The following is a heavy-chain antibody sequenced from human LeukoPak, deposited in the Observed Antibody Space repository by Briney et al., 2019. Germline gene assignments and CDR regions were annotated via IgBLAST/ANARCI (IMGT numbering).Heavy chain of an antibody. J-gene: IGHJ5*01. CDR1: GYTFTGYY. Sequence: GASVKVSCKASGYTFTGYYIHWVRQAPGQGLEWMGWINPNNGGTNYAQKFQGRVTMTRDTSISTAYIEVSRLRSDDTAVYYCMRGVGSINWYAYWGQGTLVTVSS. D-gene: IGHD2-15*01. CDR3: MRGVGSINWYAY. V-gene: IGHV1-2*02. CDR2: INPNNGGT.